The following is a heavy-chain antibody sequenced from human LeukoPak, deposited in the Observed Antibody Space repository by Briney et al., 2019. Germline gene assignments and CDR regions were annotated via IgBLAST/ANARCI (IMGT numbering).Heavy chain of an antibody. J-gene: IGHJ4*02. V-gene: IGHV3-23*01. D-gene: IGHD2-15*01. Sequence: GGSLRLSCIGSGFTFSTYALSWVRQAPGEGLEWVSAISGSGDTTYYADSVKGRFTISRDNSKDTLYLQTNSLRAEDTAVYYCARGRGYCSGDSCLRFDFWGQGTLVTVSS. CDR3: ARGRGYCSGDSCLRFDF. CDR2: ISGSGDTT. CDR1: GFTFSTYA.